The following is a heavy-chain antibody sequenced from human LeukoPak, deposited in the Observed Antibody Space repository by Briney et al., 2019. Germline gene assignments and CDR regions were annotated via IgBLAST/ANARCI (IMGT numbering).Heavy chain of an antibody. V-gene: IGHV4-59*01. CDR3: ARVGYYDILTGYPVAFDI. CDR1: GGSISSYY. D-gene: IGHD3-9*01. CDR2: IYYSGST. J-gene: IGHJ3*02. Sequence: PSETLSLTCTVSGGSISSYYWSWIRQPPGKGLEWIGYIYYSGSTNYNPSLKSRVTISVDTSKNQFSLKLSSVTAADTAVYYCARVGYYDILTGYPVAFDIWGQGTMVTVSS.